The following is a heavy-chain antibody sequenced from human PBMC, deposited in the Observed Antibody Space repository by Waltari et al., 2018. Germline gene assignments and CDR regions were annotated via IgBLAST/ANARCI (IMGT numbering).Heavy chain of an antibody. CDR1: GFTFNNYA. V-gene: IGHV3-23*01. CDR2: ISGTGSST. D-gene: IGHD1-26*01. Sequence: EVHLLESGGDLVQPGGSLRLSCAASGFTFNNYAMTWVRQAPGKGLEWVSTISGTGSSTYYADSVKGRFTSSRDNSKNTLYLQMNSLRAEDTALYYCAKAGLATTTTTISGRHYSHMDVWGKGTTVTISS. J-gene: IGHJ6*03. CDR3: AKAGLATTTTTISGRHYSHMDV.